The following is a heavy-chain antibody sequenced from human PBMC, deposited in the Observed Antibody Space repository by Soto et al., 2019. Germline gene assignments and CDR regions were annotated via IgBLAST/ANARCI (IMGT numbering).Heavy chain of an antibody. D-gene: IGHD1-26*01. CDR3: ARGEIQGPIAY. CDR2: IYYSGTT. CDR1: GYSISSSNW. Sequence: QVQLQESGPGLVKPSDTLSLTCAVSGYSISSSNWWGWIRQPPGKGLEWIGYIYYSGTTYYNPSLKSRVTRSVDTSKNQFSLKLTSVTAVDTAVYYCARGEIQGPIAYWGQGTLVTVSS. J-gene: IGHJ4*02. V-gene: IGHV4-28*03.